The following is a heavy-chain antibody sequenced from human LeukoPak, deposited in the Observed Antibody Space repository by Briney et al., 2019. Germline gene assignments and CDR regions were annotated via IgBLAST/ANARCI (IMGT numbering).Heavy chain of an antibody. CDR3: ARDRGVRRDAFDI. Sequence: ASLKVSCKASGYTFTSYYMHWVRQAPGQGLEWMGIINPSGGSTSYAQKFQGRVTMTRDMSTSTVYMELSSLRSEDTAVYYCARDRGVRRDAFDIWGQGTMVTVSS. V-gene: IGHV1-46*01. CDR2: INPSGGST. CDR1: GYTFTSYY. D-gene: IGHD3-16*01. J-gene: IGHJ3*02.